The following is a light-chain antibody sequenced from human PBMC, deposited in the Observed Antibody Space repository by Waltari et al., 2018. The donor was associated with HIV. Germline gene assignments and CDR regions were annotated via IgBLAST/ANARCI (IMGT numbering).Light chain of an antibody. CDR2: EVS. V-gene: IGLV2-23*02. Sequence: SALTQPASVSGTPGQSITISCTGTRSDVGSFNLSSWYQQHPGKAPKLMIYEVSKRPSGVSNRFSGSKSGNTASLTISGLQAEDEADYYCCSYAGSSTWVFGGGTKLTVL. CDR3: CSYAGSSTWV. J-gene: IGLJ3*02. CDR1: RSDVGSFNL.